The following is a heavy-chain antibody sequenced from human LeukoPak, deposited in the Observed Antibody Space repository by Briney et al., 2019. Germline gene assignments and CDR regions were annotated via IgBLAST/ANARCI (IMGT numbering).Heavy chain of an antibody. CDR3: ARGIRVVPAAILYNWFDP. Sequence: SETLSLTCTVSGGSISSSSYYWGWIRQPPGKGLEWIGSIYYSGSTYYNPSLKSRVTISVDRSKNQFSLKLSSVTAADTAVYYCARGIRVVPAAILYNWFDPWGQGTLVTVSS. V-gene: IGHV4-39*07. J-gene: IGHJ5*02. D-gene: IGHD2-2*01. CDR1: GGSISSSSYY. CDR2: IYYSGST.